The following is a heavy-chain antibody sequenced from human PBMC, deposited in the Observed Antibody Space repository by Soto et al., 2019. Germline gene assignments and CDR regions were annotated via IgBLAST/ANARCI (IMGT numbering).Heavy chain of an antibody. J-gene: IGHJ4*02. CDR2: ISSTTNYI. CDR1: GFTFTRYS. CDR3: ARESEDLSSNLDY. V-gene: IGHV3-21*06. Sequence: GSLRLSCAASGFTFTRYSMNWVRQAPGKGLEWVASISSTTNYIYYGESLKGRLTISRDNAKNSMYLQMNTLRAEDTAVYYCARESEDLSSNLDYWGQGTLVTVSS.